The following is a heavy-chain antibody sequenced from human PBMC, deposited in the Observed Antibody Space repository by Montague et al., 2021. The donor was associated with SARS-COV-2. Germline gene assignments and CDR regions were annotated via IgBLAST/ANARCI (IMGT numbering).Heavy chain of an antibody. V-gene: IGHV4-39*01. CDR3: ARQKMGSVTIFGVVMHDRWFDX. Sequence: SETLSLTCTVSGGSISSSSYYWGWIRQPPGKGLEWIGNIYYSGSTYYNPSLKSRVTISVDTSKNQFSLKLSSVTAADTAVCYCARQKMGSVTIFGVVMHDRWFDXWGQGTLVTVSS. CDR1: GGSISSSSYY. D-gene: IGHD3-3*01. J-gene: IGHJ5*02. CDR2: IYYSGST.